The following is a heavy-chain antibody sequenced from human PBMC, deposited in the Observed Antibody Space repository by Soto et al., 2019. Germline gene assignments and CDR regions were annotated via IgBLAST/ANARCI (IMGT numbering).Heavy chain of an antibody. J-gene: IGHJ4*02. CDR2: ISYDGSNK. CDR1: GFTFSSYA. Sequence: QVQLVESGGGVVQPGRSLRLSCAASGFTFSSYAMHWVRQAPGKGLEWVAVISYDGSNKYYADSVKGRFTISRDNSKNTLYLQMNSLRAEDTAVYYCARGPVMVLMVYASPFDYWGQGTLVTVSS. CDR3: ARGPVMVLMVYASPFDY. D-gene: IGHD2-8*01. V-gene: IGHV3-30-3*01.